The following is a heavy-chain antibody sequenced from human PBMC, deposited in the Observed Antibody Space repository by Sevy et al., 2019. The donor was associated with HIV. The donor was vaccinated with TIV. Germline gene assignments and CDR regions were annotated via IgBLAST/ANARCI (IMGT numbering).Heavy chain of an antibody. CDR1: GFTLSSYW. Sequence: GGSLRLSCAASGFTLSSYWMSWVRQAPGKGLEWVANIKQDGSEKYYVDSVKGRFTFSRDNAKNSLYLQMNGLRVEDTAAYYCARARAYYYDNSGYSFDYWGQGTLVTVSS. V-gene: IGHV3-7*01. J-gene: IGHJ4*02. D-gene: IGHD3-22*01. CDR3: ARARAYYYDNSGYSFDY. CDR2: IKQDGSEK.